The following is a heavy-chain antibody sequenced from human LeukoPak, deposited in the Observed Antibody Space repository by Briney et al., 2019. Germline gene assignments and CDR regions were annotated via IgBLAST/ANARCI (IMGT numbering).Heavy chain of an antibody. CDR3: AKASAMIVVVSKHFDY. J-gene: IGHJ4*02. V-gene: IGHV3-23*01. D-gene: IGHD3-22*01. CDR1: GFTFSSYA. Sequence: PGGSLRLSCAASGFTFSSYAMSWVRQAPGKGLEWVSAISGSGGSTYYADSVKGRFTISRDNSKNTLYLQMNSLRAEDTAVYYCAKASAMIVVVSKHFDYWGQATLVTVSS. CDR2: ISGSGGST.